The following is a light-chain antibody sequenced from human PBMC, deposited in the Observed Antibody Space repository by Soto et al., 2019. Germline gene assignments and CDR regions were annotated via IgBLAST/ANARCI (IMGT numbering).Light chain of an antibody. CDR1: QSVSSN. Sequence: EIVMPQSTATLSVSPGERATLSCRASQSVSSNLAWYQQKPGQAPRLLIYGASTRATGIPARFSGSGSGTEFSLTISSLQPDDFATFYCQQYSSFSRTFGQGTKVDI. CDR3: QQYSSFSRT. J-gene: IGKJ1*01. CDR2: GAS. V-gene: IGKV3-15*01.